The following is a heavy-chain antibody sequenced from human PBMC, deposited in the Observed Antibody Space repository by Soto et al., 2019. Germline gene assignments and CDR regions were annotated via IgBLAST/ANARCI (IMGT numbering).Heavy chain of an antibody. CDR1: GFTFSSYG. D-gene: IGHD2-2*01. V-gene: IGHV3-30*03. Sequence: PGGSLRLSCAASGFTFSSYGMHWVRQAPGKGLEWVAVISYDGSNKYYADSVKGRFTISRDNSKNTLYLQMNSLRAEDTAVYYCATQVCSSTSCYGDNYYYGMDVWGQGTTVTVSS. J-gene: IGHJ6*02. CDR2: ISYDGSNK. CDR3: ATQVCSSTSCYGDNYYYGMDV.